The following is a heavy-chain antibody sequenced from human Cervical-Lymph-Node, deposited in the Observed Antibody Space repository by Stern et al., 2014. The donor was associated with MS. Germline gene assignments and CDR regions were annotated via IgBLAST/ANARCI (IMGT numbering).Heavy chain of an antibody. CDR1: GYSFTGYW. Sequence: EVQLVESGAEVKKPGESLKISCKGYGYSFTGYWIGWLRQMPGKGLEWMGTIYPGDSDTRSSPSFQGQVTISADKSTSTAYLQWSSLKASDSGMYYCARGHCTSTTCYALGLGYWGQGTLVTVSS. V-gene: IGHV5-51*03. CDR3: ARGHCTSTTCYALGLGY. D-gene: IGHD2-2*01. J-gene: IGHJ4*02. CDR2: IYPGDSDT.